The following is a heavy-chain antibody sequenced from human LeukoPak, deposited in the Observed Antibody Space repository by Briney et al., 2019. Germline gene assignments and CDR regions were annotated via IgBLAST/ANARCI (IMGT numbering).Heavy chain of an antibody. V-gene: IGHV3-74*01. CDR2: MNGDGTST. Sequence: PGGSLRLSCAASGFIFSTYWMHWVRRAPGEGLVWGSRMNGDGTSTTYADSVTARFTISRDNAKNTLYLQMNSLRAEDTAVYYCARARDYYDSSGQDWYFDLWGRGTLVTVSS. CDR3: ARARDYYDSSGQDWYFDL. D-gene: IGHD3-22*01. J-gene: IGHJ2*01. CDR1: GFIFSTYW.